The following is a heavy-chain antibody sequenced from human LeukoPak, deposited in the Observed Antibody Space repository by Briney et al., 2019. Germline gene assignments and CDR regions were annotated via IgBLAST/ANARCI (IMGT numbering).Heavy chain of an antibody. J-gene: IGHJ4*02. V-gene: IGHV4-59*08. Sequence: SETLSLTCTVSGDSIGSYYWSWIRQTPGKGLEWIGYIYYSGGTNYNPFLKSRVTISVDTSKNQFSLKLSSVTAADTAVYYCARLDNGRGAFDYWGQGTLVTVSS. CDR2: IYYSGGT. CDR1: GDSIGSYY. D-gene: IGHD1-26*01. CDR3: ARLDNGRGAFDY.